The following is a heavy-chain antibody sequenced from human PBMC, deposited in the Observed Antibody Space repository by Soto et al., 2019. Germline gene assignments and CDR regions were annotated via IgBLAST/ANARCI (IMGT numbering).Heavy chain of an antibody. D-gene: IGHD2-15*01. Sequence: QVQLVQSGAEVKKPGASVKVSCKASGYTFTSYDINWVRQATGQGLEWMGWMNPNSGNTGYAQKFQGRVTMTRNTATSTAYMELSSLRSEDTAVYYCARGRGYCSGGSCYQFDYWGQGTLVTVSS. J-gene: IGHJ4*02. CDR2: MNPNSGNT. CDR3: ARGRGYCSGGSCYQFDY. CDR1: GYTFTSYD. V-gene: IGHV1-8*01.